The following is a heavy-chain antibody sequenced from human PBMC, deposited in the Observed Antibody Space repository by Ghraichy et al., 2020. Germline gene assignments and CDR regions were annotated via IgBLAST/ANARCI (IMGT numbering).Heavy chain of an antibody. CDR1: GGSITIYH. V-gene: IGHV4-4*07. CDR3: ARSQLSVVGGFIHYGMDV. CDR2: IYSSGST. J-gene: IGHJ6*02. Sequence: SETLSLTCTVSGGSITIYHWSWIRQPAGKGLEWIGRIYSSGSTNYNPSLKSRVTMSVDTSKNQFSLKLRSMTAADTAVYYCARSQLSVVGGFIHYGMDVWGQGTTVTVAS. D-gene: IGHD3-16*02.